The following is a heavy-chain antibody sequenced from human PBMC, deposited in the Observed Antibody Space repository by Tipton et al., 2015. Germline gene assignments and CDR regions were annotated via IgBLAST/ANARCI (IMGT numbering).Heavy chain of an antibody. D-gene: IGHD4-23*01. CDR2: IQYSGST. CDR1: GVSISGTSYY. CDR3: ARARGRHGGLFDS. J-gene: IGHJ4*02. V-gene: IGHV4-61*05. Sequence: LRLSCTVSGVSISGTSYYWGWIRQPPGKELEWIGYIQYSGSTNYNPSLKSRVTISVDTSKTQFSLKMSSVTASDTAVYYCARARGRHGGLFDSWGQGTLVTVSS.